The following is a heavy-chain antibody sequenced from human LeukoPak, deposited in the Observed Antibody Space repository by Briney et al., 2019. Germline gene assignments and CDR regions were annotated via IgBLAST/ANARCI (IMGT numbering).Heavy chain of an antibody. J-gene: IGHJ4*02. CDR1: GFTFTSYS. D-gene: IGHD3-16*02. Sequence: PGGSLRLSCAASGFTFTSYSMNWVRQAPGKGLEWVANIKQDGSEKYYVDSVKGRFTISRDNAKNSLYLQMNSLRAEDTAVYYCARSHDYVWGSYPYYFDYWGQGTLVTVSS. CDR3: ARSHDYVWGSYPYYFDY. CDR2: IKQDGSEK. V-gene: IGHV3-7*01.